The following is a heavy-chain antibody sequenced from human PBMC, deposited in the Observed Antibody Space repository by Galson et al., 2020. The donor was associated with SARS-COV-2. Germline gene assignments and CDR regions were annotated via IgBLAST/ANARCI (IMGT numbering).Heavy chain of an antibody. D-gene: IGHD3-22*01. V-gene: IGHV4-38-2*01. CDR1: GYSIRNAYL. J-gene: IGHJ4*02. CDR2: IDQSGST. CDR3: ARRGGRDSRGYYYIDY. Sequence: SETLSLTCAVNGYSIRNAYLWGWARQPPGKGLEWIGSIDQSGSTYYSPSLKGRVTISEDTSKNQFSLTLSSVTAADTAVYYCARRGGRDSRGYYYIDYWGQGTLVTVSS.